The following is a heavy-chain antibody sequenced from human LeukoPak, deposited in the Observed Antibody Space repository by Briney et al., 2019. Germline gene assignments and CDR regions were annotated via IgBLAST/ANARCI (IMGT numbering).Heavy chain of an antibody. CDR3: GVAAGVRNYYYYGMDV. V-gene: IGHV1-8*01. CDR2: MNPNSGNT. Sequence: GASVKVSCKASGYTFTSYDINWVRQATGQGLEWMGWMNPNSGNTGYAQKFQGRVTMTRNTSISTAYMELSSLRSEDTAVYYCGVAAGVRNYYYYGMDVWGQGTTVTVSS. J-gene: IGHJ6*02. D-gene: IGHD6-13*01. CDR1: GYTFTSYD.